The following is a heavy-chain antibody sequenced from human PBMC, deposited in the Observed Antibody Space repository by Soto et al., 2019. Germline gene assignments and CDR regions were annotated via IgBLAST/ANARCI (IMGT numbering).Heavy chain of an antibody. CDR2: IYNSGIT. D-gene: IGHD3-3*01. Sequence: SETLSLTCTVSGGSISSGDYSWSWVRQSPGKGLEWIGHIYNSGITYYNPSLKSRVVISIDTSRSQFSLRLNSLTAADRAVYFCARGVTVFGLVSRFWFDPWGQGTEVTVSS. V-gene: IGHV4-30-4*01. CDR1: GGSISSGDYS. J-gene: IGHJ5*02. CDR3: ARGVTVFGLVSRFWFDP.